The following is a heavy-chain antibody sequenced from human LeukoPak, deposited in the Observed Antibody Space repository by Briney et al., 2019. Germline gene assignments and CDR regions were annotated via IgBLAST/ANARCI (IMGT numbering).Heavy chain of an antibody. CDR2: VHYSGST. CDR1: GGSISSSDYY. V-gene: IGHV4-31*03. Sequence: PSETLSLTCTVSGGSISSSDYYWSWIRQHPGKGLEWIGYVHYSGSTYYNPSLKSRVTISVDTSKKQFSLNLSSVTAADTAVYYCARVGVAAKSSRYFDYWGQGTLVTVSS. CDR3: ARVGVAAKSSRYFDY. D-gene: IGHD2-15*01. J-gene: IGHJ4*02.